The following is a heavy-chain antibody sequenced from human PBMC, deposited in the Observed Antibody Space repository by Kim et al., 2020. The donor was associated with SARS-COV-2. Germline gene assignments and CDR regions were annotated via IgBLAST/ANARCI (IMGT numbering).Heavy chain of an antibody. J-gene: IGHJ6*03. V-gene: IGHV3-74*01. CDR1: EFTFSTYW. CDR3: ARASSTSCPCYYMDV. D-gene: IGHD2-2*01. Sequence: GGSLRLSCAASEFTFSTYWMYWVRQAPGKGLVWVSRISSSGNSTNYADSVKGRFTISRDNAKNTLYLQMNSLRAEDTAVYYCARASSTSCPCYYMDVWGKGTPVPVSS. CDR2: ISSSGNST.